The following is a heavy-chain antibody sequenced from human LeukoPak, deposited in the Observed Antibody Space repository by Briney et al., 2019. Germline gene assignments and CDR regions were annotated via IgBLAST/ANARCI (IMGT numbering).Heavy chain of an antibody. D-gene: IGHD2-21*02. J-gene: IGHJ4*02. CDR3: ARGFGSAVVTSHLDY. V-gene: IGHV3-33*01. CDR2: IWYDGSNE. CDR1: GFTFSTYG. Sequence: PGRSLRLSCAASGFTFSTYGMHWVRQAPGKGLEWVAVIWYDGSNEYYADSVKGRFTISRDNSKNTLYLQMNSLRAEDTAVYYCARGFGSAVVTSHLDYWGQGALVTVSS.